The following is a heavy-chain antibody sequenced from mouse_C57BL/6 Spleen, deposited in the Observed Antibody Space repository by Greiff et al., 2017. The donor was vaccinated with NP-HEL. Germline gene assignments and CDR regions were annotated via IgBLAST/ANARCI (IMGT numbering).Heavy chain of an antibody. CDR3: ARHEERGYGYYFDY. D-gene: IGHD3-2*02. V-gene: IGHV1-62-2*01. Sequence: VKLQESGAELVKPGASVKLSCKASGYTFTEYSIHWVKQRPGQGLEWIGWFYPGSGSIKYNEKFKDKATLTADKSSSTAYMELSSLTSEDSAVYFCARHEERGYGYYFDYWGQGTTLTVSS. CDR2: FYPGSGSI. J-gene: IGHJ2*01. CDR1: GYTFTEYS.